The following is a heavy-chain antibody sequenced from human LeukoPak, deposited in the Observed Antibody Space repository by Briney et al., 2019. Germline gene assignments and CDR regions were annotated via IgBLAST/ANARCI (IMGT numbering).Heavy chain of an antibody. CDR1: GGTFSSYA. V-gene: IGHV1-69*06. CDR2: IIPIFGTA. Sequence: SVKVSCKASGGTFSSYAISWVRQAPGQGLEWMGGIIPIFGTANYAQKFQGRVTITADKSTSTAYMELSSLRSEDTAVYYCARGVSGSSWYGSYYYYYMDVWGKGTTVTVSS. J-gene: IGHJ6*03. D-gene: IGHD6-13*01. CDR3: ARGVSGSSWYGSYYYYYMDV.